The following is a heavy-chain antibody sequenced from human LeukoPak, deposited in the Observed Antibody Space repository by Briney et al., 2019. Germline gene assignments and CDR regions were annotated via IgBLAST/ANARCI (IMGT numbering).Heavy chain of an antibody. V-gene: IGHV4-59*08. CDR1: GGSISSYY. D-gene: IGHD5-24*01. J-gene: IGHJ4*02. Sequence: SETLSLTCTVSGGSISSYYWSWIRQPPGKGLEWIGYNYYSGSTNYNPSLKSRVTISVDTSKNQFSLKLSSVTAADTAVYYCARSRDPSAHFDYWGQGTLVTVSS. CDR2: NYYSGST. CDR3: ARSRDPSAHFDY.